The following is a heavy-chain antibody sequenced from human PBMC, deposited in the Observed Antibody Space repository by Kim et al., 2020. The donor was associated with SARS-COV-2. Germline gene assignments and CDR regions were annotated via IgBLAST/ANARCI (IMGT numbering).Heavy chain of an antibody. CDR1: GFTFSSYS. D-gene: IGHD6-13*01. J-gene: IGHJ6*02. Sequence: GGSLRLSCAASGFTFSSYSMNWVRQAPGKGLEWVSSISSSSSYIYYADSVKGRFTISRDNAKNSLYLQMNSLRAEDTAVYYCARAPGSWYLEYYYYGMDVWGQGTTVTVSS. V-gene: IGHV3-21*01. CDR3: ARAPGSWYLEYYYYGMDV. CDR2: ISSSSSYI.